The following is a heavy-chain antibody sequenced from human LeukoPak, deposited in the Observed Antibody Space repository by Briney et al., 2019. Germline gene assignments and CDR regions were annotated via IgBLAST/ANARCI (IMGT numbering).Heavy chain of an antibody. CDR1: GGTFSSYA. J-gene: IGHJ4*02. D-gene: IGHD6-19*01. CDR2: IIPILGIA. Sequence: SVKVSCKASGGTFSSYAISWVRQAPGQGLEWMGRIIPILGIANYAQKFQGRVTITADKSTSTAYMELSSLRSEDTAVYYCARRKAVAGSVFDYWGQGTLVTVSS. V-gene: IGHV1-69*04. CDR3: ARRKAVAGSVFDY.